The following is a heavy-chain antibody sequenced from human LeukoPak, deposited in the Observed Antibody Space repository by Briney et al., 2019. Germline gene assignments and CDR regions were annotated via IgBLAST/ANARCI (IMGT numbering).Heavy chain of an antibody. J-gene: IGHJ5*02. Sequence: SGTLSLTCAVYGGSFSGYYWSWIRQPPGKGLEWIGEINHSGSTNYNPSLKSRVTISVDTSKNQFSLKLSSVTAADTAVYYCAIRSWYYDFWSGPGGWFDPWGQGTLVTVSS. CDR1: GGSFSGYY. V-gene: IGHV4-34*01. CDR2: INHSGST. D-gene: IGHD3-3*01. CDR3: AIRSWYYDFWSGPGGWFDP.